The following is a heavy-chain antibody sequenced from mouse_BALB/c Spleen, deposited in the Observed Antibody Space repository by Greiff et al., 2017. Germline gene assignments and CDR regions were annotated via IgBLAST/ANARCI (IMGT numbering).Heavy chain of an antibody. J-gene: IGHJ3*01. Sequence: DVKLVESGGGLVKPGGSLKLSCAASGFTFSSYTMSWVRQTPEKRLEWVATISSGGGNTYYPDSVKGRFTISRDNAKNNLYLQMSSLRSEDTALYYCARGNYGAYWGQGTLVTVSA. D-gene: IGHD2-1*01. V-gene: IGHV5-9*03. CDR2: ISSGGGNT. CDR1: GFTFSSYT. CDR3: ARGNYGAY.